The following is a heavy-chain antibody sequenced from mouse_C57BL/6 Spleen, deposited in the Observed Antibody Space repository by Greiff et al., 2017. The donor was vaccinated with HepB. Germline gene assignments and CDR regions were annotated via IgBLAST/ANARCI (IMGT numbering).Heavy chain of an antibody. V-gene: IGHV1-82*01. CDR3: ARSGYSNYLDYFDY. Sequence: QVQLQQSGPELVKPGASVKISCKASGYAFSSSWMNWVKQRPGKGLEWIGRIYPGDGDTNYNGKFKGKATLTADKSSSTAYMQLSSLTSEDSAVYFCARSGYSNYLDYFDYWGQGTTLTVSS. D-gene: IGHD2-5*01. J-gene: IGHJ2*01. CDR1: GYAFSSSW. CDR2: IYPGDGDT.